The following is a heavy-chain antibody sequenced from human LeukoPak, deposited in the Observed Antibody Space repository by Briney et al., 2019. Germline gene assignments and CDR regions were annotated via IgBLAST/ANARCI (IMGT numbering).Heavy chain of an antibody. Sequence: ASVKVSCKASVGTFSSYAISWVRQAPGQGLEWMGRIIPILGIANYAQKFQGRVTITADKSTSTAYMELSSLRSEDTAVYDCARDSHCSGGSCPRDWGQGTLVTVSS. J-gene: IGHJ4*02. D-gene: IGHD2-15*01. CDR2: IIPILGIA. V-gene: IGHV1-69*04. CDR3: ARDSHCSGGSCPRD. CDR1: VGTFSSYA.